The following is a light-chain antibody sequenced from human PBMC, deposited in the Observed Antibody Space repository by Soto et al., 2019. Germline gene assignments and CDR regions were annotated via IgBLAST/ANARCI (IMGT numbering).Light chain of an antibody. CDR1: QSVLYSSNNKNY. CDR2: WAS. Sequence: DIVMTQSPDSLAVSLGDRATINCKSSQSVLYSSNNKNYLAWYQQKPGQPPKLLIYWASTRESGVPDRISGSGSGTDFTLTISSLQAEDVAVYYCQQYYSTPYTFGQGTKLEIK. J-gene: IGKJ2*01. CDR3: QQYYSTPYT. V-gene: IGKV4-1*01.